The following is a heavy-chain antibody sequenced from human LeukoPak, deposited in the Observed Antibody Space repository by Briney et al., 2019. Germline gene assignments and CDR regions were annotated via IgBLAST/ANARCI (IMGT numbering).Heavy chain of an antibody. J-gene: IGHJ4*02. Sequence: ASVKVSCKASGYTFTTYYIHWVRQAPGQGLEWMGIISPSGAITSYAQKFQGRVTMATDTSTSTVYMEVRSLRSDDTAVYYCARGWKYRFGFYFDYWGQGTLVTVSS. CDR3: ARGWKYRFGFYFDY. CDR2: ISPSGAIT. V-gene: IGHV1-46*01. D-gene: IGHD5-18*01. CDR1: GYTFTTYY.